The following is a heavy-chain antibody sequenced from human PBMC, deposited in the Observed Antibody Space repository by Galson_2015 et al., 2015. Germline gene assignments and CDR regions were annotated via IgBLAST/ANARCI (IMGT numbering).Heavy chain of an antibody. CDR2: IDKDGSSA. CDR3: AKVLSSDYYYQGMDV. CDR1: GFTFSSYW. D-gene: IGHD2-8*02. Sequence: SLRLSCAASGFTFSSYWMHWVRQAPGKGLVWVSRIDKDGSSAGYVDSVKGRFTISRDNAKSTLYVQMNSLRAEDTAVYYCAKVLSSDYYYQGMDVWGQGTTVTVSS. J-gene: IGHJ6*02. V-gene: IGHV3-74*01.